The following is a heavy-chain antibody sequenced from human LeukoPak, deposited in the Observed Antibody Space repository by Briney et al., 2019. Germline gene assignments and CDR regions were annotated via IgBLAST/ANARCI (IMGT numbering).Heavy chain of an antibody. D-gene: IGHD2-8*01. CDR1: GGSFSGYY. V-gene: IGHV4-34*01. Sequence: SETLSLTCAVYGGSFSGYYWSWIRQPPGKGLEWIGEINHSGSTNYNPSLKSRVTISVNTSKNQFSLKLSSVPAADTAVYYCVFDPRGVPNFDYWGQGTLVTVSS. J-gene: IGHJ4*02. CDR3: VFDPRGVPNFDY. CDR2: INHSGST.